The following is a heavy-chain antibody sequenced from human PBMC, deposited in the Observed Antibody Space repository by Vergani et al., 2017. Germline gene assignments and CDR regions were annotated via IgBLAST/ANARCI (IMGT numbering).Heavy chain of an antibody. CDR1: GFTFSGSA. CDR3: ARDGAWDSGGSYYTFDY. Sequence: EVQLVESGGGLVQPGGSLKLSCAASGFTFSGSAMHWVRQASGKGLEWVSAISGSGGSTYYADSVKGRFTISRDNSKNTLYLQMNSLRAEDTAVYYCARDGAWDSGGSYYTFDYWGQGTLVTVSS. J-gene: IGHJ4*02. CDR2: ISGSGGST. D-gene: IGHD1-26*01. V-gene: IGHV3-23*04.